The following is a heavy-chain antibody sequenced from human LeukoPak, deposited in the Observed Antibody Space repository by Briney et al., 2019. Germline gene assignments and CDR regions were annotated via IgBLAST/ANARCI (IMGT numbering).Heavy chain of an antibody. CDR3: ATYSTLNARDFQH. Sequence: PGGSLRLSCAASGFTFSSYGMHWVRQAPGKGLEWVAVISYDGSNKYYADSVKGRFTISRDNSKNTLYLQMNSLRAEDTAVYYCATYSTLNARDFQHWGQGTLVIVSS. V-gene: IGHV3-30*03. CDR1: GFTFSSYG. CDR2: ISYDGSNK. J-gene: IGHJ1*01. D-gene: IGHD2/OR15-2a*01.